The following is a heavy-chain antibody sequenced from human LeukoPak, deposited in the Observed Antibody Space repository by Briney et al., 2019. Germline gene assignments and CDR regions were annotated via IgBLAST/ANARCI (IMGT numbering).Heavy chain of an antibody. CDR1: GGSISSYY. CDR3: ARVDPDSSSTLEVFDY. D-gene: IGHD6-6*01. J-gene: IGHJ4*02. V-gene: IGHV4-59*01. CDR2: IYYSGST. Sequence: SETLSLTCTVSGGSISSYYWSWIRQPPGKGLEWIWYIYYSGSTNYNPSLKSRDTISVDTSKNQFSLKLSSVTAADTAVYYCARVDPDSSSTLEVFDYWGQGTLVTVSS.